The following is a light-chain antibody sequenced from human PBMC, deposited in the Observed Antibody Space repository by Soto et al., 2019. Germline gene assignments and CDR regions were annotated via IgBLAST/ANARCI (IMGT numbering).Light chain of an antibody. CDR3: NSYTSSNTLV. CDR2: EVS. CDR1: SSNVGSYKL. J-gene: IGLJ1*01. V-gene: IGLV2-14*02. Sequence: QSVLTQPASVSGSPGQSITISCTGTSSNVGSYKLVSWYQQHPGKAPKLIIYEVSSRPSGVSNRFSGSRSGNTASLTISGLQTEDEADYYCNSYTSSNTLVFGTGTKVNVL.